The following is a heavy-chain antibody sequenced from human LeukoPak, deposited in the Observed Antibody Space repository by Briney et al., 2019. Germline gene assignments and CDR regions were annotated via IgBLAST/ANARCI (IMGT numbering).Heavy chain of an antibody. J-gene: IGHJ6*02. Sequence: ASVTVSCKASGYTFASYYMHWVRQAPGQRLEWMGWINAGNGNTKYSQKFQGRVTITRDTPASTAYMELSSLRSEDTAVYYCARQLLWFGELNMDVWGQGTTVTVSS. CDR3: ARQLLWFGELNMDV. CDR1: GYTFASYY. D-gene: IGHD3-10*01. V-gene: IGHV1-3*01. CDR2: INAGNGNT.